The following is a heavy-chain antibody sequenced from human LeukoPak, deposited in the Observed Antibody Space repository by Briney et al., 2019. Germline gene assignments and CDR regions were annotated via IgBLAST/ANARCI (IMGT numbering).Heavy chain of an antibody. CDR1: GGSIRSSYYY. D-gene: IGHD5-24*01. CDR2: IYDSGST. J-gene: IGHJ4*02. V-gene: IGHV4-39*01. CDR3: ARVGVGMATILFDY. Sequence: PSETLSLTCTVSGGSIRSSYYYWGWIRQPPGKGLEWIGSIYDSGSTYYNPSLKSRVTISVDTSKNQFSLKLNSVTAADTAVYYCARVGVGMATILFDYWGQGTLVTVSS.